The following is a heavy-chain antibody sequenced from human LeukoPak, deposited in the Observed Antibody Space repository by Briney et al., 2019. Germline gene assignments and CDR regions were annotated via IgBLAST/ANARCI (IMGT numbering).Heavy chain of an antibody. V-gene: IGHV3-30*18. CDR2: ISYDGSNK. D-gene: IGHD5-24*01. J-gene: IGHJ4*02. CDR3: AKVGRGQFGYFDY. CDR1: GFTFSSYG. Sequence: GGSLRLSCAASGFTFSSYGMHWVRRAPGKGLEWVAVISYDGSNKYYADSVKGRFTISRDNSKNTLYLQMNSLRAEDTAVYYCAKVGRGQFGYFDYWGQGTLVTVSS.